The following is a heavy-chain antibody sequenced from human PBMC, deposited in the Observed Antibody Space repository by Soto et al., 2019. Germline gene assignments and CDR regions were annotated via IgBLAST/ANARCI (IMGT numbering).Heavy chain of an antibody. CDR2: ISGSGGST. CDR1: GFDFSSYA. CDR3: AKEYRRESYNFVGLPDY. Sequence: EVRLLESGGGLVQPGGSLTLSCAASGFDFSSYALSWVRQPPGKGLEWVSAISGSGGSTYYADSVKGRFTISRDNSKNTLYLQMSSLRAEDTALSSCAKEYRRESYNFVGLPDYWGEGTLVSVSS. J-gene: IGHJ4*02. V-gene: IGHV3-23*01. D-gene: IGHD1-26*01.